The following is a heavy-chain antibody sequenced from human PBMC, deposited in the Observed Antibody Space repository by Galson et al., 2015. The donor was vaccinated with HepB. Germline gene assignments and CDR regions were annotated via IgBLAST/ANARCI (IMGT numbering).Heavy chain of an antibody. Sequence: SVKVSCKASGYTFTNYGIMWVRQAPGQGLEWMGWISAYSGNRNYAQRFQDRVTMTADTSTSTAYMELRSLRSDDTAIYYCARDAGSVITMIIQLDYWGQGTLVTASS. CDR3: ARDAGSVITMIIQLDY. V-gene: IGHV1-18*01. D-gene: IGHD3-22*01. J-gene: IGHJ4*02. CDR2: ISAYSGNR. CDR1: GYTFTNYG.